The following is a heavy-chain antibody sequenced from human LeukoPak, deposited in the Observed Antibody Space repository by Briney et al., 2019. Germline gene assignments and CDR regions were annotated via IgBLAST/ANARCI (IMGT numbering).Heavy chain of an antibody. CDR1: GYTFTSYG. CDR2: ISAYNGNT. Sequence: ASVKVSCKASGYTFTSYGISWVRQAPGQGLEWMGWISAYNGNTNYAQKLQGRVTMTTDTSTSTAYMELRSLRSDDTAVYYCARDEVQQPAIRYGMDVWGQGTRVTVSS. V-gene: IGHV1-18*01. J-gene: IGHJ6*02. CDR3: ARDEVQQPAIRYGMDV. D-gene: IGHD6-13*01.